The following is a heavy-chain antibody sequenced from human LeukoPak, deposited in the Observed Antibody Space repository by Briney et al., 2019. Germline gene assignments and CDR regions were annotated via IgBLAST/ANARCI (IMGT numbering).Heavy chain of an antibody. CDR1: GFTFSSYA. D-gene: IGHD3-22*01. J-gene: IGHJ4*02. CDR3: AKDREYYDSSGYYSALVY. Sequence: GGSLRLSCAASGFTFSSYAMSWVRQAPGKGLEWVSAISGSGGSTYYADSVKGRFTISRDNSKSTLYLQMNSLRAEDTAVYYCAKDREYYDSSGYYSALVYWGQGTLVTVSS. CDR2: ISGSGGST. V-gene: IGHV3-23*01.